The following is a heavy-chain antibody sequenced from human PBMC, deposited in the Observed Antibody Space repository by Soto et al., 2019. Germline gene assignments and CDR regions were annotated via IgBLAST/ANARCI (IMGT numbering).Heavy chain of an antibody. J-gene: IGHJ6*02. Sequence: GGSLRLSCAASGFTFSSYSMHWVRQAPGKGLEWVSAITRNSDIYYADSVKGRFTISRDNAQNSVSLQMDSLRAEDTAVYYCVREETAWPLAYGLDVWGQGTAVTVSS. CDR2: ITRNSDI. CDR1: GFTFSSYS. V-gene: IGHV3-21*01. CDR3: VREETAWPLAYGLDV. D-gene: IGHD2-21*02.